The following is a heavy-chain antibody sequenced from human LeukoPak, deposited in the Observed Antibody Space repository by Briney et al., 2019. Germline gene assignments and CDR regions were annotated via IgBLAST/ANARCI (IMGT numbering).Heavy chain of an antibody. J-gene: IGHJ6*04. CDR2: IYHSGST. V-gene: IGHV4-38-2*02. D-gene: IGHD1-1*01. CDR3: ARESTTGTTVGYYGMDV. Sequence: SETLSLTCAVSGYSISSGYYWGWIRQPPGKGLEWIGSIYHSGSTYYNPSLKSRVTIPVDTSKNQFSLKLSSVTAADTAVYYCARESTTGTTVGYYGMDVWGKGTTVTVSS. CDR1: GYSISSGYY.